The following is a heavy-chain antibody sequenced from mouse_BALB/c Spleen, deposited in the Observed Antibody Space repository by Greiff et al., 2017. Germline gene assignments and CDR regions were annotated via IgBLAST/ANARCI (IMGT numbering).Heavy chain of an antibody. CDR1: GYSITSDYA. Sequence: VQLKESGPGLVKPSQSLSLTCTVTGYSITSDYAWNWIRQFPGNKLEWMGYISYSGSTSYNPSLKSRISITRDTSKNQFFLQLNSVTTEDTATYYCARKGEVRGYFDVWGAGTTVTVSS. D-gene: IGHD2-14*01. CDR3: ARKGEVRGYFDV. V-gene: IGHV3-2*02. J-gene: IGHJ1*01. CDR2: ISYSGST.